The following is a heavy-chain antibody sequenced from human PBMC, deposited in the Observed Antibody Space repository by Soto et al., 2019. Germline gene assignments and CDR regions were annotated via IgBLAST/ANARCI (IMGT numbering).Heavy chain of an antibody. V-gene: IGHV5-51*01. CDR1: GYSFSNTW. Sequence: GESLKISCKGSGYSFSNTWINWVRQMPGKGLEWMGIIYLGDSDTRYSPSFQGQVSISADKSIGTAYLQWNSLKASDTATYYCARRPSLVRDYGIDVWGQGTTVTVSS. D-gene: IGHD3-10*01. CDR2: IYLGDSDT. J-gene: IGHJ6*02. CDR3: ARRPSLVRDYGIDV.